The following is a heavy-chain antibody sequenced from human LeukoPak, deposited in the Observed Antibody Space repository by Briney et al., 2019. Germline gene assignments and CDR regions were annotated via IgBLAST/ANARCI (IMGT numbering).Heavy chain of an antibody. CDR3: ARGIVVVVAATHYYYYYMDV. Sequence: SETLSLTCTVSGGSISSYYWSWIRQPPGKGLEWIGYIYHSGSTNYNPSLKSRVTISVDTSKNQFSLKLSSVTAADTAVYYCARGIVVVVAATHYYYYYMDVWGKGTTVTVSS. CDR1: GGSISSYY. D-gene: IGHD2-15*01. V-gene: IGHV4-59*01. J-gene: IGHJ6*03. CDR2: IYHSGST.